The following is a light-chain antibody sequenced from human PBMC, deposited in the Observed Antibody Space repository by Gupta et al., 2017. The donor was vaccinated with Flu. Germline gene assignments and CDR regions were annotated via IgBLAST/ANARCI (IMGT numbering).Light chain of an antibody. Sequence: PPSVSAAPGQKVTISCSGSSSNIENYYLSWYQHLPGTAPKLLIYENNKRPSGIPDRFSGSKSGTSATLGIAGLQTGDEADYYCGAWDSSLRAWVFGGGTKLTVL. CDR1: SSNIENYY. CDR3: GAWDSSLRAWV. J-gene: IGLJ3*02. CDR2: ENN. V-gene: IGLV1-51*02.